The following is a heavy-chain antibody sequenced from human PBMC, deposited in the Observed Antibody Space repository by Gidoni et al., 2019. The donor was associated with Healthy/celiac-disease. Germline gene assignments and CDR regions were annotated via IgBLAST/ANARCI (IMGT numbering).Heavy chain of an antibody. CDR3: ARDGDYYGSGSYGWFDP. Sequence: EVQLVASGGGLVNPGGSLRLSFSSSGFTFSSYSMNWVRQAPGQGLGWVSSISSISSYIYYADSVKGRFTISRDNAKNSLYLQMNSLRAEDTAVYYCARDGDYYGSGSYGWFDPWGQGTLVTVSS. V-gene: IGHV3-21*01. D-gene: IGHD3-10*01. CDR2: ISSISSYI. CDR1: GFTFSSYS. J-gene: IGHJ5*02.